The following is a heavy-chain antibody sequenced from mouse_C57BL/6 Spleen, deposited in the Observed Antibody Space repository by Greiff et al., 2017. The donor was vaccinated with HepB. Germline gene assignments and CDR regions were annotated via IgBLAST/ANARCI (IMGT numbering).Heavy chain of an antibody. V-gene: IGHV1-19*01. Sequence: EVQLQQSGPVLVKPGASVKMSCKASGYTFTDYYMNWVKQSHGKSLEWIGVINPYNGGTSYNQKFKGKATLTVDKSSSTAYREPNSLTSEDSAVFYCAREDYLGSRAMDYWGQGTSATVSP. J-gene: IGHJ4*01. CDR1: GYTFTDYY. CDR2: INPYNGGT. D-gene: IGHD1-1*01. CDR3: AREDYLGSRAMDY.